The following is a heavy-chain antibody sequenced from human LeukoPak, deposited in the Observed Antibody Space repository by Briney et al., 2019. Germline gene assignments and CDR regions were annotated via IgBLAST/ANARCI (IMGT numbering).Heavy chain of an antibody. V-gene: IGHV4-38-2*02. D-gene: IGHD6-19*01. CDR3: ARDGVQWSQSNWFDP. J-gene: IGHJ5*02. CDR2: ISHSGST. CDR1: GYSISSGFY. Sequence: SETLSLTCTVSGYSISSGFYWGWIRQPPGKGLEWIGSISHSGSTYYNLSLKSRVTISVDTSKNQFSLKLSSVTAADTAVYYCARDGVQWSQSNWFDPWGQGTLVTVSS.